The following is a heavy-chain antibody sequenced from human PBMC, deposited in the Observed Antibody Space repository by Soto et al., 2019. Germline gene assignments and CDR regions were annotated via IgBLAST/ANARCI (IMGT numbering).Heavy chain of an antibody. CDR1: GGSVSSDGFY. D-gene: IGHD6-19*01. CDR3: ARGFRQWLVYYYYGMDV. Sequence: SETLSLTCTVSGGSVSSDGFYWTWIRHQPGKGLEWIGYISNSGSPYYSPSLKSRLYMSLDTSKNQFSLRLSSVTAADTAVYYCARGFRQWLVYYYYGMDVWGQGTTVTVSS. CDR2: ISNSGSP. V-gene: IGHV4-31*03. J-gene: IGHJ6*02.